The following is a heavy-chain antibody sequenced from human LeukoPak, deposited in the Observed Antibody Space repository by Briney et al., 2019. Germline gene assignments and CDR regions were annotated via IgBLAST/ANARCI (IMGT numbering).Heavy chain of an antibody. D-gene: IGHD5-18*01. CDR1: GYPFSGHN. CDR3: ARPEYRYGYLLDY. CDR2: IDPTTGGT. J-gene: IGHJ4*02. V-gene: IGHV1-2*02. Sequence: GASVKVSCKASGYPFSGHNIHWVRQAPGQGLEWVEWIDPTTGGTNYAQRFQGRVTLTRDTSITTAYMELNSLTSDDTAVYFCARPEYRYGYLLDYWGQGTLITVSS.